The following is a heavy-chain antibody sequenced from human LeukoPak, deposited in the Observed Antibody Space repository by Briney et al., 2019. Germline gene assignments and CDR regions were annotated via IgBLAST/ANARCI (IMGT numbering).Heavy chain of an antibody. D-gene: IGHD2-2*01. Sequence: ASVKVSCKASGYTFTGYYMHWVRQAPGQGLEWTGWINSNSGGTNYAQKFQGRVTMTRDTSISTAYMELSRLRSDDTAVYYCARALGSISYYYYYYGMDVWGQGTTVTVSS. CDR1: GYTFTGYY. V-gene: IGHV1-2*02. CDR2: INSNSGGT. J-gene: IGHJ6*02. CDR3: ARALGSISYYYYYYGMDV.